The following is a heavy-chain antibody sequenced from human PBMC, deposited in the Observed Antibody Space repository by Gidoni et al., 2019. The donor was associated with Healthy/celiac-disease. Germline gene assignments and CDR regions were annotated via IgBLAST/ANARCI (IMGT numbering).Heavy chain of an antibody. CDR3: ARHLRGGYYFDY. J-gene: IGHJ4*02. Sequence: QVQLQESGPGLVKPSETLSLTCPVPGGSISSYDWSWIRQPPGKGLEWIGYIYYSGSTNYNPSLKSRVTISVDTSKNQFSLKLSSVTAADTAVYYCARHLRGGYYFDYWGQGTLVTVSS. V-gene: IGHV4-59*08. CDR1: GGSISSYD. D-gene: IGHD3-16*01. CDR2: IYYSGST.